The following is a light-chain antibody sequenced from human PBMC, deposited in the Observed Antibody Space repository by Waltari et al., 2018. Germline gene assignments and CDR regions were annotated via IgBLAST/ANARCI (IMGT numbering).Light chain of an antibody. V-gene: IGKV3-15*01. J-gene: IGKJ4*01. CDR2: GAS. CDR3: QQYNVWPPLT. Sequence: VLTQSPATLSVSQGERATLYCRASQSIHDNLALYQQKPRQAPRLLIYGASTRATGIPARFRGSGSWAEYTLTITSLQSEDCAVYYCQQYNVWPPLTFGGGTKVEIK. CDR1: QSIHDN.